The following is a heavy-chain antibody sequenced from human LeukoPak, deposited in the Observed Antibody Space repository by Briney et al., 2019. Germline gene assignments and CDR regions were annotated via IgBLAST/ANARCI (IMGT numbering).Heavy chain of an antibody. CDR2: IDPNSGGT. Sequence: ASMKVSCKASGYTFTAYYIHWVRQAPGQRLEWMGWIDPNSGGTNYAQTFQGRVTMTRDTSISTAYMDLSRLISDDTAMYYCARGPTHTNWSRWFDPWGQGTLVTVSS. J-gene: IGHJ5*02. CDR1: GYTFTAYY. CDR3: ARGPTHTNWSRWFDP. D-gene: IGHD1-1*01. V-gene: IGHV1-2*02.